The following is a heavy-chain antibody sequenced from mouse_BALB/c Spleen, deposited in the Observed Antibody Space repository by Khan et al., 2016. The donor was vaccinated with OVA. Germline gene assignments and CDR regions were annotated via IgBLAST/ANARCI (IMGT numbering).Heavy chain of an antibody. D-gene: IGHD2-2*01. CDR3: TRSGYGSFAY. Sequence: QVQLQQSGAELVKPGASVKLSCKASGYTFNSYYMYWVKQRPGQGLEWIGEINPNNGDANFNEKFKNKATLTVDKSSNTAFMQLSSLTSEDSAVYDCTRSGYGSFAYWDQGTLVTVSA. CDR2: INPNNGDA. CDR1: GYTFNSYY. V-gene: IGHV1S81*02. J-gene: IGHJ3*01.